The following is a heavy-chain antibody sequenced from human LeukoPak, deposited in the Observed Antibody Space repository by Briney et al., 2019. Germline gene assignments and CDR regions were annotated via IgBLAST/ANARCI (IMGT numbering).Heavy chain of an antibody. CDR1: GYTFTSYY. J-gene: IGHJ4*02. Sequence: ASVKVSCKASGYTFTSYYMHWVRQAPGQGLEWLGIINPSGGSTSYAQKFQGRVTMTRDTSTSTVYMELSSLRSEDTAVYYCAGGESYDSSGYCFDYWGQGTLVTVSS. CDR2: INPSGGST. V-gene: IGHV1-46*01. CDR3: AGGESYDSSGYCFDY. D-gene: IGHD3-22*01.